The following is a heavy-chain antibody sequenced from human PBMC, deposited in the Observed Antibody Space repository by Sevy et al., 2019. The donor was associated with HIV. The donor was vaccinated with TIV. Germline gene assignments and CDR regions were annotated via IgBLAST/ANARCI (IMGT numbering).Heavy chain of an antibody. CDR2: IYHTGHT. J-gene: IGHJ3*02. CDR3: ARDGGTMTTPGSFDI. V-gene: IGHV4-30-2*01. Sequence: SETLSLTCAVSGVSISSGAYSWNWIRQPPGKGLEWIGYIYHTGHTYYNPSLKSLITISLDRSKNQFSLRRSSVTAADTAVYFCARDGGTMTTPGSFDIWGQGTMVTVSS. CDR1: GVSISSGAYS. D-gene: IGHD4-17*01.